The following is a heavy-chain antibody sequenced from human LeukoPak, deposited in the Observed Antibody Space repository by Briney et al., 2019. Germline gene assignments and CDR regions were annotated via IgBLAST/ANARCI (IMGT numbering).Heavy chain of an antibody. J-gene: IGHJ4*02. CDR1: GFTFDDYG. CDR3: ARPRYSSGSEYYFDY. CDR2: INWNGGST. V-gene: IGHV3-20*04. Sequence: GGSLRLSCAASGFTFDDYGMSWVRQAPGKGLEWVSGINWNGGSTGYADSVKGRSTISRDNAKNSLYLQMNSLRAEDTALYYCARPRYSSGSEYYFDYWGQGTLVTVSS. D-gene: IGHD6-19*01.